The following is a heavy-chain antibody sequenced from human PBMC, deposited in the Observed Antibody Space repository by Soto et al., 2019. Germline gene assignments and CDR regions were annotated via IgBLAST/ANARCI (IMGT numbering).Heavy chain of an antibody. CDR2: IIPIFGTA. V-gene: IGHV1-69*13. CDR3: ARDRDYGGNSWFDP. Sequence: SVKVSCKASGGTFSSYAISWVRQAPGQGLEWMGGIIPIFGTANYAQKFQGRVTITADESTSTAYMELSSLRSEDTAVYYCARDRDYGGNSWFDPWGQGTLVTVYS. D-gene: IGHD4-17*01. J-gene: IGHJ5*02. CDR1: GGTFSSYA.